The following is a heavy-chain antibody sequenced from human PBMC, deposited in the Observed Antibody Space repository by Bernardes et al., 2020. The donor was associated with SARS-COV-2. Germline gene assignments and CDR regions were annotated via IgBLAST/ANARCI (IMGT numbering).Heavy chain of an antibody. V-gene: IGHV1-3*01. CDR3: ARAVFYGSGSVYYFDY. CDR2: ITAGNGTT. Sequence: APQKVCCKASGYTFTSYAMHWVRQAPGQRLEWMGWITAGNGTTTYSQKFQGRVTITRDTSASTAYMELSSLRSEDTAVYYCARAVFYGSGSVYYFDYWGQGTLVTVSS. D-gene: IGHD3-10*01. CDR1: GYTFTSYA. J-gene: IGHJ4*02.